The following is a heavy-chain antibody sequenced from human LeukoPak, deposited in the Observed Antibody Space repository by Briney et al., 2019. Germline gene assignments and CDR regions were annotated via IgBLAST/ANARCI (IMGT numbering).Heavy chain of an antibody. D-gene: IGHD2-2*01. J-gene: IGHJ4*02. Sequence: GRSLRLSCAAPGFTFSSYGMNWVRQAPGKGLEWVSYISSSSSTIYDADSVKGRFTISRDNSKNTLYLQVSSLRAEDTAVYFCAKDVPAAYFDYWGQGTLVTVSS. V-gene: IGHV3-48*01. CDR3: AKDVPAAYFDY. CDR1: GFTFSSYG. CDR2: ISSSSSTI.